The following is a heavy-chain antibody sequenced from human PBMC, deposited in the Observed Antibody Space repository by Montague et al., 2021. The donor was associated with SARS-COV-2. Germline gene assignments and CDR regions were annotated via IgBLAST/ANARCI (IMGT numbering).Heavy chain of an antibody. V-gene: IGHV4-39*01. D-gene: IGHD3-10*01. Sequence: SETLSLTCSVSCDSINNSRYYWGWIRQPPGKGLEWIGTIYYSGSAXYNPSLKSRVTISVDTSKDQFSLKLNSVTATDTAVYYCARLESTRGVIIRGAFHIWGQGTKVTVSS. CDR3: ARLESTRGVIIRGAFHI. CDR1: CDSINNSRYY. CDR2: IYYSGSA. J-gene: IGHJ3*02.